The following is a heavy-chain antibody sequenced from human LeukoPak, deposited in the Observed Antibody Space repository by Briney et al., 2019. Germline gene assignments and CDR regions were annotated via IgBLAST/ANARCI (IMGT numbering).Heavy chain of an antibody. D-gene: IGHD1-14*01. CDR1: GYTFTGHF. J-gene: IGHJ4*02. V-gene: IGHV1-2*02. CDR3: AREERPRTPGSEHY. CDR2: IHTNSGGT. Sequence: GASVKVSCKASGYTFTGHFLHWVRQAPGQGLEWMGWIHTNSGGTNYAQKFQGRVTMTRDASMSTAHMELRRLTSDDTAVYYCAREERPRTPGSEHYWGQGSLVTVSS.